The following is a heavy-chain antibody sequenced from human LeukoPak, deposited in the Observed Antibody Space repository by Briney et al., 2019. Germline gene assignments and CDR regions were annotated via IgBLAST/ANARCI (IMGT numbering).Heavy chain of an antibody. CDR2: ISSSGSTI. V-gene: IGHV3-11*04. Sequence: PGGSLRLSCAASGFTFSDYYMSWIRQAPGKGLEWVSYISSSGSTIYYADSVKGRFTISRDNAKNSLYLQMNSLRAEDTAVYYCASYLGYYYYYMDVWGKGTTVTVSS. CDR3: ASYLGYYYYYMDV. J-gene: IGHJ6*03. D-gene: IGHD2-21*01. CDR1: GFTFSDYY.